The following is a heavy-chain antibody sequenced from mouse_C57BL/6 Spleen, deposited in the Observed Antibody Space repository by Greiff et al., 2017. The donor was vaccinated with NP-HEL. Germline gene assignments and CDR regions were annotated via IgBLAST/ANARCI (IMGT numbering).Heavy chain of an antibody. CDR1: GYTFTDYY. D-gene: IGHD2-14*01. Sequence: EVQLQQSGPELVKPGASVKISCKASGYTFTDYYMNWVKQSHGKSLEWIGDINPNNGGTSYNQKFKGKATLTVDKSSSTAYMELRSLTSEDSAVYYCASEGTTGGYAMDYWGQGTSVTVSS. CDR2: INPNNGGT. V-gene: IGHV1-26*01. J-gene: IGHJ4*01. CDR3: ASEGTTGGYAMDY.